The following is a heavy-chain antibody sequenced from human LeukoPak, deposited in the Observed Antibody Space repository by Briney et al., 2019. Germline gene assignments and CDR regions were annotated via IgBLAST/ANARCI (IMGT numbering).Heavy chain of an antibody. CDR1: GYTFTDYY. CDR3: ARELVGAESDY. D-gene: IGHD1-26*01. J-gene: IGHJ4*02. V-gene: IGHV1-2*06. Sequence: GASVKVSCKASGYTFTDYYFHWVRQAPGQGLEWMGRINPNNGDTNYAQKFQGRVTMTRDTSISTAYMELSRLGSDDTAVYYCARELVGAESDYWGQGSLVTVSS. CDR2: INPNNGDT.